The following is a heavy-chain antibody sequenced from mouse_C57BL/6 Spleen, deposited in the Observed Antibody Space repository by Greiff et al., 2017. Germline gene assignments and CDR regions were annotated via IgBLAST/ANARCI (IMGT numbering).Heavy chain of an antibody. J-gene: IGHJ1*03. CDR1: GFYIKNTY. Sequence: VQLQQSVAELVRPGASVKLSCTASGFYIKNTYMHWVKQRPEQGLEWIGRIDPANGNTKYAPKFQGKATITADTSSNTTYLQLSSLTSEDTAIYYCARGGFVPYFDGWGTGTTVTVSS. CDR3: ARGGFVPYFDG. V-gene: IGHV14-3*01. CDR2: IDPANGNT. D-gene: IGHD6-1*01.